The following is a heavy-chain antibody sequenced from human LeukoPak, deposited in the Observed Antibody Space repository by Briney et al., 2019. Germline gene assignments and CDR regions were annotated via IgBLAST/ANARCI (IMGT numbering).Heavy chain of an antibody. CDR1: GGSFSGYY. J-gene: IGHJ4*02. D-gene: IGHD2-21*02. Sequence: SETLSLTCAVYGGSFSGYYWSWIRQPPGKGLEWIAEINHSGSTNYNPSLKSRVTISVDTSKNQFSLKLSSVTAADTAVYYCARVTRLVVTDTRRFFDYWGQGTLVTVST. V-gene: IGHV4-34*01. CDR3: ARVTRLVVTDTRRFFDY. CDR2: INHSGST.